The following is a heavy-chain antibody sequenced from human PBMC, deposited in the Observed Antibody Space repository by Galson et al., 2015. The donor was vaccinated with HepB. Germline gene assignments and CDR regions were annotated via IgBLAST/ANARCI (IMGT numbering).Heavy chain of an antibody. CDR1: GDSVSSNSAT. Sequence: CAISGDSVSSNSATWTWIRQSPSRGLEWLGRTYYRSKWYTDYAVSVKSRMTINPDTSKNQFSLLLSSVTPEDTAVYFCARVSGAAGVTDYWGQGALVTVSS. D-gene: IGHD3-10*01. J-gene: IGHJ4*02. V-gene: IGHV6-1*01. CDR3: ARVSGAAGVTDY. CDR2: TYYRSKWYT.